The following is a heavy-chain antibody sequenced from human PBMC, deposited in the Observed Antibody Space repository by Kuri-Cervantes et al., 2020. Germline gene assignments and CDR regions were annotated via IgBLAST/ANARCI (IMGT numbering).Heavy chain of an antibody. J-gene: IGHJ4*02. V-gene: IGHV4-61*02. D-gene: IGHD1-26*01. Sequence: SQTLSLTCAVSGGSISSGGYSWSWIRQPAGKGLEWIGRIYTSGSTNYNPSLKSRVTMSVDTSKNQFSLKLSSVTAADTAVYYCARYEAGGRVFDYWGQGALVTVSS. CDR1: GGSISSGGYS. CDR2: IYTSGST. CDR3: ARYEAGGRVFDY.